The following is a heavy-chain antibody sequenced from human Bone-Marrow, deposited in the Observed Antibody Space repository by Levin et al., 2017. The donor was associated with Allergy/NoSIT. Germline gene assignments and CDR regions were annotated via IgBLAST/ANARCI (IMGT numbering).Heavy chain of an antibody. V-gene: IGHV3-30*03. CDR1: FFPFLPSF. Sequence: GGSLLLSFFSSFFPFLPSFLPFFLPSPFPFLSFVSVISYDGGNKFYADSVKGRFTISRDNSRKTVHLQLNSLRTEDTAVYYCARDRFPEVGVPESCLQHWGQGTLVIVSS. CDR3: ARDRFPEVGVPESCLQH. CDR2: ISYDGGNK. J-gene: IGHJ1*01. D-gene: IGHD3-16*01.